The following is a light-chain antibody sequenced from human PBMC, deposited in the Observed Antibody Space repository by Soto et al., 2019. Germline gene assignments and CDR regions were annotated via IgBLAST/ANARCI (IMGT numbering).Light chain of an antibody. J-gene: IGKJ1*01. CDR3: QQYNNWPWT. CDR2: GAS. Sequence: EILMTQSPAPLSVSPGERATLSCRASQSVSSNLAWYQQKPGQAPRLLIYGASTRATGIPARFSGSGSGTEFTLTISSLQSEDFAVYYCQQYNNWPWTFGQGTKVDIK. V-gene: IGKV3-15*01. CDR1: QSVSSN.